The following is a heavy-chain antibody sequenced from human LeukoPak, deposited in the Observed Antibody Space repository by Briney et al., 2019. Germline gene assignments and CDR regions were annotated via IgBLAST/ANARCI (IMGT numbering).Heavy chain of an antibody. CDR3: ARFALRNYFDY. D-gene: IGHD3-3*02. CDR1: GFTFNTHI. J-gene: IGHJ4*02. Sequence: GGSLRLSCAASGFTFNTHIMHWVRQAPGKGLEWVSVIYTGGITYYADSVKGRFTISRDDSKNTVYLEMNSLRAEDTAVYYYARFALRNYFDYWGQGTLVTVSS. CDR2: IYTGGIT. V-gene: IGHV3-66*02.